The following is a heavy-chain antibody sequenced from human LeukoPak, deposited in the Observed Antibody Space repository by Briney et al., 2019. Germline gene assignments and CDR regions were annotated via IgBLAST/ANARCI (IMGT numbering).Heavy chain of an antibody. Sequence: SGTLSLTCAVYGGSFSGYYWSWIRQPPGKGLEWIGEINHSGSTNYNPSLKSRVTISVDTSKNQFSLKLSSVTAADTAVYYCARGTLVGYSSSSGPRHFDYWGQGTLVTVSS. CDR2: INHSGST. D-gene: IGHD6-6*01. V-gene: IGHV4-34*01. J-gene: IGHJ4*02. CDR1: GGSFSGYY. CDR3: ARGTLVGYSSSSGPRHFDY.